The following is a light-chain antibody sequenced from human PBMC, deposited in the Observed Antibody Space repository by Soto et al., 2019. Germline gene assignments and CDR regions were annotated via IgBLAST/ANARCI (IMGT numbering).Light chain of an antibody. V-gene: IGLV2-14*01. CDR2: EVS. CDR3: SSYTSSSTLV. Sequence: QSALTQPASVSRSPGQSNTISCTGTSSDVGGYNYVSWYQQHPGKAPKLMIYEVSNRPSGVSNRFSGSKSGNTASLTISGLQAEDEADYYCSSYTSSSTLVFGGGTKLTVL. J-gene: IGLJ2*01. CDR1: SSDVGGYNY.